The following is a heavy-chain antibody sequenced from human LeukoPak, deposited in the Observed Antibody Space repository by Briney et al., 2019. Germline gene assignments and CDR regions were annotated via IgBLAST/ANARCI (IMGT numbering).Heavy chain of an antibody. CDR3: ASDIGYSYGAYFDY. V-gene: IGHV3-48*04. J-gene: IGHJ4*02. Sequence: GGSLRLSCAASGFTFSSYSMNWVRQAPGKGLEWVSYISSSSSTIYYADSVKGRFTISRDNAKNSLYLQMNSLRAEDTAVYYCASDIGYSYGAYFDYWGQGTLVTVSS. D-gene: IGHD5-18*01. CDR2: ISSSSSTI. CDR1: GFTFSSYS.